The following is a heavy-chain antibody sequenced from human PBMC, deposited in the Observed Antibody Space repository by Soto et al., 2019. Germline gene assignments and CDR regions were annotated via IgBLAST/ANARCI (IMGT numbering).Heavy chain of an antibody. J-gene: IGHJ5*02. CDR3: AKDRFGYSSLSRWYFDP. D-gene: IGHD6-13*01. CDR1: GFTFGTYA. CDR2: ISGSGDTT. V-gene: IGHV3-23*01. Sequence: GGSLRLSCAGSGFTFGTYAMTWVRQAPGKGLEWVSSISGSGDTTYYADSVKGRFTISRDNSKNTLYLQMNSLRAEDTAVYYCAKDRFGYSSLSRWYFDPWGQGTLVTVSS.